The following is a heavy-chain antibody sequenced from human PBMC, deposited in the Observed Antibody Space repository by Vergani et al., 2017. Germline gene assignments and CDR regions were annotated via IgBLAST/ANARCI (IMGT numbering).Heavy chain of an antibody. CDR1: GFTFSGSA. Sequence: VQLVESGGGVVQPGRSLRLSCAASGFTFSGSAMHWVRQASGKGLEWVGRIRSKANSYATAYAASVKGRFTISRDDSKNTAYLQMNSLKTEDTAVYYCTSLNFYSSGSTGDLYYGMDVWGQGTTVTVSS. CDR2: IRSKANSYAT. J-gene: IGHJ6*02. D-gene: IGHD6-19*01. V-gene: IGHV3-73*01. CDR3: TSLNFYSSGSTGDLYYGMDV.